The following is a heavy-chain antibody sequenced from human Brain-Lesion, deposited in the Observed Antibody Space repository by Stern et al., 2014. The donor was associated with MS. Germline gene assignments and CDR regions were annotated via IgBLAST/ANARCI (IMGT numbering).Heavy chain of an antibody. V-gene: IGHV3-74*02. CDR2: VNNEGRRT. Sequence: EVQLEESGGGLVQPGGSLRLSCAASGFTFSNYWMHWVRHAPRKGPVWVSRVNNEGRRTSYADSVKGRFTMSRDNAKNTLYLQMNSLRVEDTAIYYCARGERWFDSWGQGTLVTVSS. J-gene: IGHJ5*01. CDR1: GFTFSNYW. D-gene: IGHD3-10*01. CDR3: ARGERWFDS.